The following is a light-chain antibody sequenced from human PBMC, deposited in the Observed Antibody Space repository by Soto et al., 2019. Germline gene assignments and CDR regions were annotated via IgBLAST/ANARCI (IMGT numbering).Light chain of an antibody. CDR3: LQHTNFPLT. J-gene: IGKJ5*01. Sequence: AIRMTQSPSSLSASTVDRVTITCRASQGISSYLAWYQQKPGKAPKLLIYAASTLRSGVPSRFSGSGSGTDFTLTISCLQSEDFATYYCLQHTNFPLTFGQGHDWRL. V-gene: IGKV1-8*01. CDR2: AAS. CDR1: QGISSY.